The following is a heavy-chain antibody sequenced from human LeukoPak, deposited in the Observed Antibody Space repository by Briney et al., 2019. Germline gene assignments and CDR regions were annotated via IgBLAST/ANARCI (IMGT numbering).Heavy chain of an antibody. CDR3: ARKSGYARDY. Sequence: SETLSLTCAVYGESSSGYFWNWIRQPPGKGLEWIGEINHSGSTSNHNPSLKSRVTMSVDTSKNRFSLKLSSVTAADTAVYYCARKSGYARDYWGQGNLVTVSS. D-gene: IGHD5-12*01. CDR2: INHSGSTS. V-gene: IGHV4-34*01. CDR1: GESSSGYF. J-gene: IGHJ4*02.